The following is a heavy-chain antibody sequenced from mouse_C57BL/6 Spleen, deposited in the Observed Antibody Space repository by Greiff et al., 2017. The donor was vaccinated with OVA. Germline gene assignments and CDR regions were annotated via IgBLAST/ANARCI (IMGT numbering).Heavy chain of an antibody. CDR1: GYSFTGYY. CDR2: INPSTGGT. V-gene: IGHV1-42*01. J-gene: IGHJ3*01. D-gene: IGHD4-1*01. CDR3: ARSLNWQAWFAY. Sequence: EVKLVESGPELVKPGASVKISCKASGYSFTGYYMNWVKQSPEKSLEWIGEINPSTGGTTYNQKFKAKATLTVDKSSSTAYMQLKSLTSEDSAVYYCARSLNWQAWFAYWGQGTLVTVSA.